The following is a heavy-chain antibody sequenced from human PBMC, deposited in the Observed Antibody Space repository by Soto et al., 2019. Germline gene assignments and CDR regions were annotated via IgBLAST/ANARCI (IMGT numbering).Heavy chain of an antibody. V-gene: IGHV3-33*01. D-gene: IGHD6-6*01. CDR3: ARVSSLGIAARPDYYYYGMDV. CDR1: GFTFSSYG. J-gene: IGHJ6*02. Sequence: GGSLRLSCAASGFTFSSYGMHWVRQAPGKGLEWVAVIWYDGSNKYYADSVKGRFTISRDNSKNTLYLQMNSLRAEDTAVYYCARVSSLGIAARPDYYYYGMDVWGQG. CDR2: IWYDGSNK.